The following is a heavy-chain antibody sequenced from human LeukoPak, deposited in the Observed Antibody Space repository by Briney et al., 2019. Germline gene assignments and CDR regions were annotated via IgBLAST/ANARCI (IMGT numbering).Heavy chain of an antibody. CDR3: ARDEMATRGYFDY. J-gene: IGHJ4*02. CDR1: GFPFSSYW. V-gene: IGHV3-7*01. Sequence: GGSLRLSCAAHGFPFSSYWMTWFRQAQGKGLERVAHIKQDGSEKYYVDSVKGRFTISRDNAENSLYLQMNSLRAEDTAVYYCARDEMATRGYFDYWGQGTLVTVSS. CDR2: IKQDGSEK. D-gene: IGHD5-24*01.